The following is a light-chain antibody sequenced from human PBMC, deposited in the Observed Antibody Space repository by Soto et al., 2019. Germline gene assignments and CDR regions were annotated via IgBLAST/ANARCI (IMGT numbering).Light chain of an antibody. CDR1: QSVSSNL. Sequence: ETVMTQSPDTLSVSPGESATLSCRASQSVSSNLLAWYQEKPGQAPRLLIYGASTRATGIPDRFSGSGSGTDFTLAISTLEPEDFAVYYCRQYGRSLASAIGGGTKV. CDR3: RQYGRSLASA. J-gene: IGKJ4*01. V-gene: IGKV3-20*01. CDR2: GAS.